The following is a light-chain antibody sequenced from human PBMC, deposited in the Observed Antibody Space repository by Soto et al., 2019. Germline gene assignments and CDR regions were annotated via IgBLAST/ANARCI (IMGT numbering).Light chain of an antibody. CDR1: QSFSSTY. Sequence: VLTQSPGTLSLSPGERATLSCRASQSFSSTYLAWYQLKPGQAPRLLISGASTRATGLPDRCSGSGSGTDFSLNISRLEPEDFAVYYCQQYGGSHPITFGQGTRLEIK. CDR2: GAS. V-gene: IGKV3-20*01. CDR3: QQYGGSHPIT. J-gene: IGKJ5*01.